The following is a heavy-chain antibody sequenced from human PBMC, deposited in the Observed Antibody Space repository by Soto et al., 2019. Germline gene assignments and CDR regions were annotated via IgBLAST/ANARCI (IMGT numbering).Heavy chain of an antibody. CDR1: HYTFNNYA. CDR3: ARDPASPNEKIGTGY. J-gene: IGHJ4*02. D-gene: IGHD3-9*01. Sequence: QVELVESGGGVVQSGGSLRLSCAAAHYTFNNYAIHWVRQAPGKGLKWVAVISYDGSEKFYVDSVRGRFTISRDSSKKTIFLQINNLRDEETACYYGARDPASPNEKIGTGYWGQGTRVTVSS. V-gene: IGHV3-33*01. CDR2: ISYDGSEK.